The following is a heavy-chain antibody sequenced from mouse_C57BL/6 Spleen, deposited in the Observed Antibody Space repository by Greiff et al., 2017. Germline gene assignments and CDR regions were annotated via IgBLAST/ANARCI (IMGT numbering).Heavy chain of an antibody. CDR2: ISSGSSTI. Sequence: EVKLVESGGGLVKPGGSLKLSCAASGFTFSDYGMHWVRQAPEKGLEWVAYISSGSSTIYYADTVKGRFTISRDNAKNTLFLQMTSLRSEDTAMYYCARYYYYGKAYAMDYWGQGTSVTVSS. D-gene: IGHD1-1*01. V-gene: IGHV5-17*01. CDR3: ARYYYYGKAYAMDY. J-gene: IGHJ4*01. CDR1: GFTFSDYG.